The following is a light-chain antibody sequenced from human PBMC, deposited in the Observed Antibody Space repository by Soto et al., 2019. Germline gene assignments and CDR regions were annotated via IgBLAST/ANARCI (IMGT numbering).Light chain of an antibody. CDR3: QQHNCDCWT. Sequence: DIQMTQSPSTLSASVGDRVTITCRVSQSISSWLAWYQQKPGKAPKLLIYKASSLESGVPSRFSGSGSGTEVTLTISSLQPDEFTTNYCQQHNCDCWTFGEGTKV. CDR1: QSISSW. J-gene: IGKJ1*01. V-gene: IGKV1-5*03. CDR2: KAS.